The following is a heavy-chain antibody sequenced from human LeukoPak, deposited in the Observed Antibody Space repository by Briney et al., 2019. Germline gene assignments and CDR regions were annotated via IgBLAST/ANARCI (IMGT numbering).Heavy chain of an antibody. V-gene: IGHV4-59*01. CDR3: ARASSTPMSGYYPFDY. Sequence: KPSETLSLTCIVSGGSINNYYWSWVRQSPGRGLEWIGYIYYTGITNYNPSLRNRVILTVDTSKNQFSLKLRSVTAADTAVYFGARASSTPMSGYYPFDYWGQGTLVTVSS. D-gene: IGHD3-22*01. CDR2: IYYTGIT. J-gene: IGHJ4*02. CDR1: GGSINNYY.